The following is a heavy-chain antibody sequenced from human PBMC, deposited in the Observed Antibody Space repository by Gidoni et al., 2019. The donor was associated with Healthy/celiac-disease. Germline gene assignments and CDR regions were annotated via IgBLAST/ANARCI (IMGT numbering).Heavy chain of an antibody. CDR1: AFTFDDYA. Sequence: EVQLVESGGGLVQPGRSLSLSCAASAFTFDDYAMHWVRQAPGKGLEWVSGISWNSGSIGYADSVKGRFTISRDNAKNSLYLQMNSLRAEDTALYYCAKDADEGWFDPWGQGTLVTVSS. J-gene: IGHJ5*02. CDR2: ISWNSGSI. CDR3: AKDADEGWFDP. V-gene: IGHV3-9*01.